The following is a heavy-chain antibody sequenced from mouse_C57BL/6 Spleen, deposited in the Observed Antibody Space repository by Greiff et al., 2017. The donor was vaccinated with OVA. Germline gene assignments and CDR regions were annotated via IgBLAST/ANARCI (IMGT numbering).Heavy chain of an antibody. CDR1: GYSITSGYY. CDR2: ISYDGSN. J-gene: IGHJ2*01. V-gene: IGHV3-6*01. CDR3: ARDYYSTYGYFDY. D-gene: IGHD2-5*01. Sequence: EVQLVESGPGLVKPSQSLSLTCSVPGYSITSGYYWNWIRQLPGNKLEWVGYISYDGSNNYNPSLKNRISITRDTSKKQFCLKLNSVTTEDTATYYCARDYYSTYGYFDYWGQGTTLTVSS.